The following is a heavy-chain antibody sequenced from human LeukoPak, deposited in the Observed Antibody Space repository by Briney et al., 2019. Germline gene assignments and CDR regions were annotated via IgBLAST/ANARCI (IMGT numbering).Heavy chain of an antibody. D-gene: IGHD3-16*02. V-gene: IGHV1-2*02. J-gene: IGHJ4*02. CDR1: GYTFTGYY. Sequence: GASVKVSCKASGYTFTGYYMHWVRQAPGQGLEWMGWINPNSGGTNYAQKFQGRVTMTRDTSISTAYMELSRLRSDDTAVYYCARAMITFGGVIVPRRYYFDYWGQGTLVTVSS. CDR2: INPNSGGT. CDR3: ARAMITFGGVIVPRRYYFDY.